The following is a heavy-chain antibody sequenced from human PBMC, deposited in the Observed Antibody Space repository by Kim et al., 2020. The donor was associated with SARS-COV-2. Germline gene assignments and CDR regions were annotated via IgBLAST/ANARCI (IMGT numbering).Heavy chain of an antibody. CDR3: ARAYYDILTWRVHYYYYYGMDV. CDR1: GGSFSGYY. Sequence: SETLSLTCAVYGGSFSGYYWSWIRQPPGKGLEWIGEINHSGSTNYNPSLKSRVTISVDTSKNQFSLKLSSVTAADTAVYYCARAYYDILTWRVHYYYYYGMDVWGQGTTVTVSS. D-gene: IGHD3-9*01. J-gene: IGHJ6*02. CDR2: INHSGST. V-gene: IGHV4-34*01.